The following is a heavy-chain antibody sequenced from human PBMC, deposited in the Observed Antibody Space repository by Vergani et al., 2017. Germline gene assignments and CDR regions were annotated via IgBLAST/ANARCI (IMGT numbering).Heavy chain of an antibody. CDR1: GFTFSSYA. Sequence: EVQLLESGGGLVQPGGSLRLSCAASGFTFSSYAMSWVRQAPGKGLEWVSAISGSCGSTYYADSVKGRFTISRDNSKNTLYLQMNSLRAEDTAVYYCAKGPWELEYYFDYWGQGTLVTVSS. CDR3: AKGPWELEYYFDY. V-gene: IGHV3-23*01. J-gene: IGHJ4*02. CDR2: ISGSCGST. D-gene: IGHD3-10*01.